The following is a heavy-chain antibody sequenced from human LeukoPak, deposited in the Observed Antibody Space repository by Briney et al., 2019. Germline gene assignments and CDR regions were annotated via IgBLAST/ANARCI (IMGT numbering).Heavy chain of an antibody. CDR2: IYYSGST. CDR3: ARVIAVAGAFYFDY. CDR1: GGSISSYY. J-gene: IGHJ4*02. D-gene: IGHD6-19*01. Sequence: PSETLSLTCTVSGGSISSYYWSWIRQPPGKGLEWIGNIYYSGSTYYNPSLKSRVTMSVDTSKNQFSLKVSSVTAADTAVFYCARVIAVAGAFYFDYWGQGTLVTVSS. V-gene: IGHV4-59*12.